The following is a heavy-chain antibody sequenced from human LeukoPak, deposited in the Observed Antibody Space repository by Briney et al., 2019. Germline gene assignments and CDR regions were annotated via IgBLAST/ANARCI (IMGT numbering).Heavy chain of an antibody. Sequence: KSSETLSLTCTVSGGSITSSSYYWGWIRQPPGKGPEWIGSIYYTGSTNYNPSLKSRVTISLDTSKNQFSLKLTSATAADTAVYYCASVRGYSSGWYASGFDPWGQGTLVTVSS. J-gene: IGHJ5*02. CDR3: ASVRGYSSGWYASGFDP. D-gene: IGHD6-19*01. V-gene: IGHV4-39*07. CDR1: GGSITSSSYY. CDR2: IYYTGST.